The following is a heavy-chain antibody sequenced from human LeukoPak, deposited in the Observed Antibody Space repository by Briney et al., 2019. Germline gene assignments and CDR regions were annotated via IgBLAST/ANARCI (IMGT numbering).Heavy chain of an antibody. CDR2: IYRGDSDT. V-gene: IGHV5-51*01. D-gene: IGHD1-26*01. CDR1: GYSFTSYW. CDR3: ARHKWELREEGFDY. J-gene: IGHJ4*02. Sequence: ESLKIPCWGSGYSFTSYWIGWVRQLPGKGLEWMGIIYRGDSDTRYSPSFQGQVTISVDKSISTAYLQWSSLKASDTAMYYCARHKWELREEGFDYWGQGTLVTVSS.